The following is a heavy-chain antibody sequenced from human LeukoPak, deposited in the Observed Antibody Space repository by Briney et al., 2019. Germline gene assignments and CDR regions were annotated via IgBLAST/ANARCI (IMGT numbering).Heavy chain of an antibody. CDR2: IYYSGST. J-gene: IGHJ4*02. V-gene: IGHV4-59*01. CDR3: AREAMYSYGNNFDY. Sequence: SESLSLTCTVSGDSIGSYFWSWIRQPPGKGLEWIGYIYYSGSTNYKPSLKSRVTISVDTSKNQFSLKLSSVTAADTAVYHCAREAMYSYGNNFDYWGEGTLVTVPS. D-gene: IGHD5-18*01. CDR1: GDSIGSYF.